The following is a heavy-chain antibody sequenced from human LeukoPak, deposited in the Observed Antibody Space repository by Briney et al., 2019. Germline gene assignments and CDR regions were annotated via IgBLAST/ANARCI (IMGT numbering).Heavy chain of an antibody. CDR1: GFTFSSYG. Sequence: TGGSLRLSRAASGFTFSSYGMHWVRQAPGKGLEWVAVIWYDGSNKYYADSVKGRFTISRDNAKNTLFLQMNSLRAEDTAVYYCVRDGVGAPPFDYWGQGALVIVSS. CDR2: IWYDGSNK. CDR3: VRDGVGAPPFDY. D-gene: IGHD1-26*01. V-gene: IGHV3-33*01. J-gene: IGHJ4*02.